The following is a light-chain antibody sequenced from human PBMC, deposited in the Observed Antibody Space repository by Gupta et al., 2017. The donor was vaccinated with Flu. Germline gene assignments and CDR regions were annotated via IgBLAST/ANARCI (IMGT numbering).Light chain of an antibody. Sequence: ATLSLAPVERATPSSWASHSVSSNFSWYQQKPGQAPPLLLFFAATRVTSILARFIGSGCCTEFSLTTSSRQSDDFSVYYCHQHNNCPPWTFGQGTKVEIK. CDR1: HSVSSN. CDR2: FAA. CDR3: HQHNNCPPWT. V-gene: IGKV3-15*01. J-gene: IGKJ1*01.